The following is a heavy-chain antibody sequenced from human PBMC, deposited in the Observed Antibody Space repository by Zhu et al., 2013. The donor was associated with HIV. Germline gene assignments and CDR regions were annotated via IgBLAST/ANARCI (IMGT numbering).Heavy chain of an antibody. CDR3: ARDLRGSSSWYTTSAEYFQH. CDR2: ISTYTGTK. D-gene: IGHD6-13*01. Sequence: QVQLMQSGAEVKKPGASVKVSCKASVDTVINYGVNWVRQAPGQRLEWMGWISTYTGTKNYAQKFQDRVTMTTDTSTNTIYMELRSLRSDDTAVYYCARDLRGSSSWYTTSAEYFQHWGQGTLVHRLL. CDR1: VDTVINYG. V-gene: IGHV1-18*01. J-gene: IGHJ1*01.